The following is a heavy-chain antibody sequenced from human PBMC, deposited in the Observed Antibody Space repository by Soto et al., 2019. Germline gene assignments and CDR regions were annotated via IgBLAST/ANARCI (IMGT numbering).Heavy chain of an antibody. V-gene: IGHV1-8*01. J-gene: IGHJ4*02. CDR2: MNPSNGNT. CDR1: GYTFTNYG. D-gene: IGHD1-26*01. Sequence: PSVKVSCKASGYTFTNYGINWVRQATGQGLEWMGWMNPSNGNTGYAQKFQGRVTMTRDTSISAAYMELSSLTSADTAVYYCARFVRHQLPTIDYWGQGALVTVSS. CDR3: ARFVRHQLPTIDY.